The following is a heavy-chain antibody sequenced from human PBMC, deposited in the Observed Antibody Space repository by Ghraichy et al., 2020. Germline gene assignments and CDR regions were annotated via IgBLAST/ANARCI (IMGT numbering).Heavy chain of an antibody. CDR1: GGSISSSRYY. CDR3: ARLRWVVAGQSDYYYGMDV. J-gene: IGHJ6*02. D-gene: IGHD2-15*01. CDR2: IYYSGST. Sequence: SETLSLTCTVSGGSISSSRYYWGWIRQPPGKGLEWIGSIYYSGSTYYNPSLKSRVTISVDTTKNQFSLKMSSVTAADTAVYYCARLRWVVAGQSDYYYGMDVWGQGTPVIVSS. V-gene: IGHV4-39*01.